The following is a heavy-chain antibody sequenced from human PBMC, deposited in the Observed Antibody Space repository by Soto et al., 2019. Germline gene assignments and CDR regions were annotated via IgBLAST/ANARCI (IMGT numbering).Heavy chain of an antibody. CDR2: IYDSGST. CDR1: GGSISSGNYY. Sequence: SETLSLTCIVSGGSISSGNYYWSWIRQHPGKGLEWTGYIYDSGSTNYNPSLKSRVTISVDTSKNQFSLKLSSVTAADTAVYYCARYRGYSYGSYYYGMDVWGQGTTVTVSS. CDR3: ARYRGYSYGSYYYGMDV. D-gene: IGHD5-18*01. J-gene: IGHJ6*02. V-gene: IGHV4-61*01.